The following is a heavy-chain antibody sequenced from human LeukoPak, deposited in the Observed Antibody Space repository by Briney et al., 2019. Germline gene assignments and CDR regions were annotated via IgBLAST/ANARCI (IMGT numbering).Heavy chain of an antibody. CDR3: ARARLAVAGTGYFDY. V-gene: IGHV3-30-3*01. CDR2: ISYDGSNK. D-gene: IGHD6-19*01. J-gene: IGHJ4*02. CDR1: GFTFSSYA. Sequence: GGSLRLSCAASGFTFSSYAMHWVRQAPGKGLEWVAVISYDGSNKYYADSVKGRFTISRDNSKNTLYLQMNSLRAEDTAVHYCARARLAVAGTGYFDYWGQGTLVTVSS.